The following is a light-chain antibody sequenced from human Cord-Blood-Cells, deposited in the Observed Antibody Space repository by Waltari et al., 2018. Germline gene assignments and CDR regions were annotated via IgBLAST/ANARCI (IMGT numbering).Light chain of an antibody. J-gene: IGLJ1*01. CDR3: SSYTSSSTYV. Sequence: QSALTKPASVSGSPGQSFTISCTGTSSDVGGYNYVSWYQQHPGKAPKLMIYDVSNRPSGVSNRFSGSKSGNTASLTISGLQAEDEADYYCSSYTSSSTYVFGTGTKVTVL. CDR2: DVS. CDR1: SSDVGGYNY. V-gene: IGLV2-14*01.